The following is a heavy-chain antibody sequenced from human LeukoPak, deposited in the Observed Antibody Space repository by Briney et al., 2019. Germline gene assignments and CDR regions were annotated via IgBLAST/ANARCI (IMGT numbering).Heavy chain of an antibody. CDR1: GGSISSSSYY. CDR3: ARVPGWELLQGYYYMDV. Sequence: PSETLTLTCTVSGGSISSSSYYWGWIPQPPGQGRVWIGSIYYSGSTYYNPSLTSQVTISVDTSKNQFSLKLSSVTAADTAVYYCARVPGWELLQGYYYMDVWGKGTTVTISS. CDR2: IYYSGST. D-gene: IGHD1-26*01. J-gene: IGHJ6*03. V-gene: IGHV4-39*07.